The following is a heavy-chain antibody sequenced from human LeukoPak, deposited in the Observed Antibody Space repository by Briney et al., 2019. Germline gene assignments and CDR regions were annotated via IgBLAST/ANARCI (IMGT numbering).Heavy chain of an antibody. CDR1: GFTFSNFA. CDR2: NSASGGHT. D-gene: IGHD2-2*01. Sequence: GGPLRLSCAASGFTFSNFAMSWVRQAPGKGLEWVSANSASGGHTYYADSVKGRFTISRDSSKNTLYLQTYSLRADDTALYYCAKDRVGSCSTTSCPIDYWGQGTLVTVSA. J-gene: IGHJ4*02. CDR3: AKDRVGSCSTTSCPIDY. V-gene: IGHV3-23*01.